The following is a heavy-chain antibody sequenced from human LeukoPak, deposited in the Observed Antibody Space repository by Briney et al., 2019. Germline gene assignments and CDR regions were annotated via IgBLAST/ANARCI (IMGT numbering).Heavy chain of an antibody. J-gene: IGHJ5*02. CDR1: GGSFSGYY. Sequence: ETLSLTCAVYGGSFSGYYWSWVRQAPGKGLEWVSSISSSSSYIYYADSVKGRFTISRDNAKNSLYLQMNSLRAEDTAVYYCARGGSGTPWGQGTLVTVSS. CDR3: ARGGSGTP. V-gene: IGHV3-21*01. D-gene: IGHD3-10*01. CDR2: ISSSSSYI.